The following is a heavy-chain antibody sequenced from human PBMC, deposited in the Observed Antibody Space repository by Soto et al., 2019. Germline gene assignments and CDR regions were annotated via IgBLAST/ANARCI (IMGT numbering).Heavy chain of an antibody. V-gene: IGHV3-30*03. CDR2: ISYDGSDN. D-gene: IGHD6-13*01. Sequence: QVQLVESGGGLVQPGRSLRLSCAASGFTFSSYGMHWVRQAPGKGLEWVALISYDGSDNYYADSVKGRFTISRDNSKNTLYLQMNSLRVEDTAVYYCGAGQYFSDYWGQGTLVTVSS. J-gene: IGHJ4*02. CDR3: GAGQYFSDY. CDR1: GFTFSSYG.